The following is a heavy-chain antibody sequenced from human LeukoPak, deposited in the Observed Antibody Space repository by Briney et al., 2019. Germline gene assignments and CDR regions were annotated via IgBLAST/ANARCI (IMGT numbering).Heavy chain of an antibody. Sequence: SETLSLTCAVYGGSFSGFYWSWIRQPPGKGVEWIGEINHSGSTNYNPSLKSRVTISVDTSKNQFSLKLSSVTAADTAVYYCARFLLIAAADYWGQGTLVTVSS. CDR2: INHSGST. J-gene: IGHJ4*02. V-gene: IGHV4-34*01. CDR1: GGSFSGFY. D-gene: IGHD6-13*01. CDR3: ARFLLIAAADY.